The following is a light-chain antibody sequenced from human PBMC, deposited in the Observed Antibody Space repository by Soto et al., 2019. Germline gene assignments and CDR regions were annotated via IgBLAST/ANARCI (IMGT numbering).Light chain of an antibody. J-gene: IGLJ1*01. CDR3: SSYTSSSTRG. V-gene: IGLV2-14*01. CDR1: SSDVGGYNY. CDR2: EVS. Sequence: QSALTQPASVSGSPGQSITISCTGTSSDVGGYNYVSWYQQHPGKAPKLMIYEVSNRPSGVSNRFSGSKSGNTASLTISGLQAEGEGDYYCSSYTSSSTRGFGTGTKLTVL.